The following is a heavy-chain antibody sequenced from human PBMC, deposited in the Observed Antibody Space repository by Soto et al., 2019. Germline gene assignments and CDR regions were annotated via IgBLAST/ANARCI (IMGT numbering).Heavy chain of an antibody. CDR1: GYTFTSYD. Sequence: ASVKVSCKASGYTFTSYDINWVRQATGQGLEWMGWMNPNSGNTGYAQKFQGRVTMTRNTSISTAYMELSSLRSEDTAVYYCARGLVQHQLLFWFDPWGQGPLVTVSS. V-gene: IGHV1-8*01. J-gene: IGHJ5*02. D-gene: IGHD2-2*01. CDR2: MNPNSGNT. CDR3: ARGLVQHQLLFWFDP.